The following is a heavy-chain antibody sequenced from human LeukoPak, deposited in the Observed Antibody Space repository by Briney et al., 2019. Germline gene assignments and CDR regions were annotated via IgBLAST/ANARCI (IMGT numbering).Heavy chain of an antibody. CDR2: ISAYNGNT. CDR3: ARDTLERWLQGGRAIDY. CDR1: GYTFTSYG. Sequence: ASVTVSCKASGYTFTSYGISWVRQAPGQGLEWMGWISAYNGNTNYAQKLQGRVTMTTDTSTSTAYMELRSLRSDDTAVYYCARDTLERWLQGGRAIDYWGQGTLVTVSS. D-gene: IGHD5-12*01. J-gene: IGHJ4*02. V-gene: IGHV1-18*01.